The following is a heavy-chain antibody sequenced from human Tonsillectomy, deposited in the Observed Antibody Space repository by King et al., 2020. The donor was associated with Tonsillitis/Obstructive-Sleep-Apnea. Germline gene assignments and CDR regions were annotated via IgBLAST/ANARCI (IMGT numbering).Heavy chain of an antibody. CDR2: ISSSSSTI. CDR3: ARDRYGDPGGLNDY. CDR1: GFTFSSYS. Sequence: VQLVESGGGLVQPGGSLRLSCAASGFTFSSYSMNWVRQAPGKGLEGVSYISSSSSTIYYADSVKGRFTISRDNAKNSLYLQMNSLRDEDTAVYYCARDRYGDPGGLNDYWGQGTLVTVSS. D-gene: IGHD4-17*01. J-gene: IGHJ4*02. V-gene: IGHV3-48*02.